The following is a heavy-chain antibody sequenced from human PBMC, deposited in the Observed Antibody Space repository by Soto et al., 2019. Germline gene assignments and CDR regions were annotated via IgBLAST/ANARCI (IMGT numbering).Heavy chain of an antibody. CDR1: GYTFTSYG. J-gene: IGHJ4*02. CDR3: AVTYYDILTGYPEAPVFDY. V-gene: IGHV1-18*01. Sequence: ASVKVSCKASGYTFTSYGISWVRQAPGQGLEWMGWISAYNGNTNYAQKLQGRVTMTTDTSTSTAYMELRSLRSDDTAVYYCAVTYYDILTGYPEAPVFDYWGQGTLVTVSS. D-gene: IGHD3-9*01. CDR2: ISAYNGNT.